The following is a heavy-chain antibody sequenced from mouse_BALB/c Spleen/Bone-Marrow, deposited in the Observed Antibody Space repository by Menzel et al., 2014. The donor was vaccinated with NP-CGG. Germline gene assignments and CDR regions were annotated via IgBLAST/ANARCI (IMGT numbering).Heavy chain of an antibody. Sequence: EVQPQESGEDLVKPGGSLKLSCAASGFTFSGYGMSWVRQTPDKRLEWVATISSGGTYTYYPDSVKGRFTISRDNAKSTLYLRMSSLKPEDAAMYDCGRRGIWDGRDAMNYWGQGTSVTVSS. V-gene: IGHV5-6*01. CDR1: GFTFSGYG. CDR2: ISSGGTYT. D-gene: IGHD4-1*01. CDR3: GRRGIWDGRDAMNY. J-gene: IGHJ4*01.